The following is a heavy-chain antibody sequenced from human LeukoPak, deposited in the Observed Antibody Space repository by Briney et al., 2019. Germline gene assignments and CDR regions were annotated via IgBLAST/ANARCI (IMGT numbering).Heavy chain of an antibody. D-gene: IGHD6-19*01. CDR3: ARSFPYSSGSIGWYFDL. J-gene: IGHJ2*01. Sequence: PSETLSLTCTVSGDSISSGNYYWTWIRQPPGKGLEWIGYIYYSGSTNYNPSLKSRVTISVDTSKNQFSLKLSSVTAADTAVYYCARSFPYSSGSIGWYFDLWGRGTLVTVSS. CDR1: GDSISSGNYY. V-gene: IGHV4-61*01. CDR2: IYYSGST.